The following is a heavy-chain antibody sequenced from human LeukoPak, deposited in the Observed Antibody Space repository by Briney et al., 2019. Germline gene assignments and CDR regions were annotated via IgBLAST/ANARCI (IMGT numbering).Heavy chain of an antibody. Sequence: GASVKVSCKASGYTFTSYGISWVRQARGQELEWKVLISTDNGNTYYAQKLQGSVTMTTDRSTSTAYMELRSLRSDDTAVYYCARDQGIADAFDIWGQGTMVTVSS. CDR1: GYTFTSYG. D-gene: IGHD6-13*01. CDR2: ISTDNGNT. CDR3: ARDQGIADAFDI. J-gene: IGHJ3*02. V-gene: IGHV1-18*01.